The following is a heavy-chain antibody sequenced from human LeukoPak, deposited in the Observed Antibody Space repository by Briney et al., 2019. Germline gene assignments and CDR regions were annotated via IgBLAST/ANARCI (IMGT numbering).Heavy chain of an antibody. D-gene: IGHD1-26*01. CDR1: GGSISSGGYY. CDR2: IHHGGST. CDR3: ARVVGDYFDY. V-gene: IGHV4-31*03. J-gene: IGHJ4*02. Sequence: PSETLSLTCTVSGGSISSGGYYWSWIRQHPGKGPEWIGYIHHGGSTYYNPSLKSRVSISVDTSMNQFSLNLTSVTPADTAIYFCARVVGDYFDYWGQGTLVTVSS.